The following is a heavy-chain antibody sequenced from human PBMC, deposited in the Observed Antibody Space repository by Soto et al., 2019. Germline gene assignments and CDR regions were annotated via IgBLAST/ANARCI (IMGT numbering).Heavy chain of an antibody. CDR2: ISGSGDRT. Sequence: PGGSLRLSCSVSGFIFSNYPMDWVRQAPGKGLEWVSGISGSGDRTYSAESVKGRFTTSRDNSENTLYLQMNVLRVDDTAVYYCAKGSTSKTGWTIDAFAIWGQGTMVTVSS. CDR3: AKGSTSKTGWTIDAFAI. D-gene: IGHD1-1*01. CDR1: GFIFSNYP. J-gene: IGHJ3*02. V-gene: IGHV3-23*01.